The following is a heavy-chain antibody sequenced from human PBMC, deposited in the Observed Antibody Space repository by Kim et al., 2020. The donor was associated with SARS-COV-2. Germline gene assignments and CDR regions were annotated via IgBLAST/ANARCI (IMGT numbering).Heavy chain of an antibody. CDR2: ISSTTSYT. CDR3: ARVSSGSSSWYWFDP. Sequence: GGSLRHSCAASGFTFSDYYMSWIRQAPGKGLEWVSYISSTTSYTKYADSVKGRFTISRDNAKNSLYLQMNSLRAEDTAVYYCARVSSGSSSWYWFDPWGQGTPVTVSS. D-gene: IGHD6-13*01. CDR1: GFTFSDYY. V-gene: IGHV3-11*05. J-gene: IGHJ5*02.